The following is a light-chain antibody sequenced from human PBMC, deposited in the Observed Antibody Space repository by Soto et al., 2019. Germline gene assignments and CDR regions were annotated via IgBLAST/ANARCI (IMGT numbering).Light chain of an antibody. V-gene: IGLV2-14*01. Sequence: QSALTQPASVSGSPRQSITISCTGTSSDVDGYNYVSWYQQHPGKAPKLMMYDVSNRPSGVSNRFSGSKSGNTASLTISGLQAEDEADYYCSSFTSSSTYVFGSGTKLTVL. J-gene: IGLJ1*01. CDR1: SSDVDGYNY. CDR2: DVS. CDR3: SSFTSSSTYV.